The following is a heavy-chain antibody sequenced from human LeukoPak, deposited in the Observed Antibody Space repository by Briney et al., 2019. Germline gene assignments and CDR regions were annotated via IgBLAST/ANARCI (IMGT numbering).Heavy chain of an antibody. J-gene: IGHJ3*02. D-gene: IGHD3-22*01. Sequence: GASVKVSCKASGYTFTGYYMHWVRQAPGQGLEWMGWINPDSGGTNYAQKLQGRVTMTRDTSISTAYMELSRLRSDDTAVYYCAREEEYYDSSGYQGSDAFDIWGQGTMVTVSS. CDR2: INPDSGGT. CDR1: GYTFTGYY. V-gene: IGHV1-2*02. CDR3: AREEEYYDSSGYQGSDAFDI.